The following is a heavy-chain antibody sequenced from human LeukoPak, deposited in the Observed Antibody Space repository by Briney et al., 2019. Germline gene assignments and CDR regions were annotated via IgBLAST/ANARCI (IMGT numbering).Heavy chain of an antibody. CDR2: IKQDGSEK. V-gene: IGHV3-7*01. Sequence: PGGSLRLSCAASGFTFSSYWMSWVRQGPGKGLEWVANIKQDGSEKYYVDSVKGRFTISRDNAKNSLYPQMNSLRAEDTAVYYCARGYYDFWSGYHAFDYWGQGTLVTVSS. CDR1: GFTFSSYW. CDR3: ARGYYDFWSGYHAFDY. J-gene: IGHJ4*02. D-gene: IGHD3-3*01.